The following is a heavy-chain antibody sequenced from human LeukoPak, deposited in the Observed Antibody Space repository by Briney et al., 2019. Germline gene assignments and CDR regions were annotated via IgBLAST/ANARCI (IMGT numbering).Heavy chain of an antibody. V-gene: IGHV4-59*12. CDR3: ARGRRRGMVYATPPFDY. CDR2: IYYSGST. Sequence: PSETLSLTCTVSGGSISSYYWSWIRQPPGKGLEWIGYIYYSGSTNYNPSLKSRVTISVDTSKNQFSLKLSSVTAADTAVYYCARGRRRGMVYATPPFDYWGQGTLVTVSS. CDR1: GGSISSYY. J-gene: IGHJ4*02. D-gene: IGHD2-8*01.